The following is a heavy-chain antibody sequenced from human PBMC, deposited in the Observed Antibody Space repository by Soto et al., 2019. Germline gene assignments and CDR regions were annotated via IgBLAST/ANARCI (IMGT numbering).Heavy chain of an antibody. D-gene: IGHD6-19*01. Sequence: QVHLQQWGAGLLKPSETLSRTCGVYGGSFSDYYWSWIRQSPGKGLEWIGEFKHSGGTNYSPSLTGRVTISADTSKKQFYLKLTSVTAEDTAVYYCARQVVGLAVTQDWGQGTLVTVSS. CDR1: GGSFSDYY. CDR3: ARQVVGLAVTQD. V-gene: IGHV4-34*01. CDR2: FKHSGGT. J-gene: IGHJ4*02.